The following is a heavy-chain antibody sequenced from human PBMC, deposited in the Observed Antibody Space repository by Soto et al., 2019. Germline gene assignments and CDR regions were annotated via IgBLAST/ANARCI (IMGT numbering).Heavy chain of an antibody. CDR3: ARGRWRSMVLSAFDM. J-gene: IGHJ3*02. Sequence: PGGSLRLSCAASEFTVSDYYMAWVRQAPGKGLEWVSVIYSGGSTYYADSVKGRFTISRHNSKNTLYLQMISLRIDDTAVYYCARGRWRSMVLSAFDMWGQGTMVTV. V-gene: IGHV3-53*04. CDR2: IYSGGST. D-gene: IGHD6-13*01. CDR1: EFTVSDYY.